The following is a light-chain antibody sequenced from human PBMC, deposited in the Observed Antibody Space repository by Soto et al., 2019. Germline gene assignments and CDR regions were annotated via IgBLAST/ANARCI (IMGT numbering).Light chain of an antibody. V-gene: IGLV2-14*01. CDR3: PSFTSGINPHV. J-gene: IGLJ1*01. Sequence: QSALAQPASVSGTPGQSITISCSGTNNDVGGFNYVSWYQQFPGKAPRLVIYDVTHRPSGISDRLSGSRSGNTASLTISGLRAEEEADYYCPSFTSGINPHVLGTGTKLTVL. CDR2: DVT. CDR1: NNDVGGFNY.